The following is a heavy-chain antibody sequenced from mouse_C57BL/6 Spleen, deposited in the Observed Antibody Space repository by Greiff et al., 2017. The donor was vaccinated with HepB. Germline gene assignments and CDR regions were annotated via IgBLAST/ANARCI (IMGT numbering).Heavy chain of an antibody. CDR1: GYAFSSYW. CDR2: IYPGDGDT. CDR3: ARGGFSYAMDY. V-gene: IGHV1-80*01. J-gene: IGHJ4*01. Sequence: VQLQESGAELVKPGASVKISCKASGYAFSSYWMNWVKQRPGKGLEWIGQIYPGDGDTNYNGKFKGKATLTADKSSSTAYMQLSSLTSEDSAVYFCARGGFSYAMDYWGQGTSVTVSS.